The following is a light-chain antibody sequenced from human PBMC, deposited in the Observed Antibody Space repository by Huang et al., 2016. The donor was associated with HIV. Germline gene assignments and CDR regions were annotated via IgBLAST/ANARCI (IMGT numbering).Light chain of an antibody. CDR1: QTISIS. Sequence: DIQMTQSPSSLSASVGDRVSITCRASQTISISLNWFQQRPGRAPEVLIYSASTLRSGVPSRFSGSGSGTDFTLSINSLQAEDFATYYCQQSYDTPRTFGQGTKVEVK. CDR3: QQSYDTPRT. J-gene: IGKJ1*01. V-gene: IGKV1-39*01. CDR2: SAS.